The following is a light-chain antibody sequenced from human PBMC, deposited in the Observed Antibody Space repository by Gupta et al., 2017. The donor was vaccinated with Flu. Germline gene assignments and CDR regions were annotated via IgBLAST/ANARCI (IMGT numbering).Light chain of an antibody. J-gene: IGKJ5*01. Sequence: PSLLSASVGDTVTISWPASHDINYYLNWYQQRPGKAPNLLIYDVSNLATGVPSRFSGSGSGTDFTLTISSLQPEDIATYYCQQFRDFPPSFGQGTRVELK. V-gene: IGKV1-33*01. CDR3: QQFRDFPPS. CDR2: DVS. CDR1: HDINYY.